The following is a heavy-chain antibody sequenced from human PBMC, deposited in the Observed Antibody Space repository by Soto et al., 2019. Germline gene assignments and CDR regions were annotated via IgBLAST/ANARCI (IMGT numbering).Heavy chain of an antibody. D-gene: IGHD6-13*01. CDR1: GYTFTSYG. CDR3: ARDGNIAAGPREVSLTNWFDP. Sequence: GASVKDSCKASGYTFTSYGISWVRQAPGQGLEWMGWISAYNGNTNYAQKLQGRVTMTTDTSTSTAYMELRSLRSDDTAVYYCARDGNIAAGPREVSLTNWFDPWGQGTLVTVSS. J-gene: IGHJ5*02. V-gene: IGHV1-18*01. CDR2: ISAYNGNT.